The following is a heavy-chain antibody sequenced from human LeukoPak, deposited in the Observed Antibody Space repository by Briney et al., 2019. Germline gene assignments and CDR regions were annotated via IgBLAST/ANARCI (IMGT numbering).Heavy chain of an antibody. CDR2: ISGSGGST. D-gene: IGHD3-3*01. CDR3: AKVGYYDFWSGYYDAFDT. V-gene: IGHV3-23*01. J-gene: IGHJ3*02. Sequence: GGSLRLSCAASGFTFSSYAMSWVRQAPGKGLEWVSAISGSGGSTYYADSVKGRFTISRDNSKNTLYLQMNSLRAEDTAVYYCAKVGYYDFWSGYYDAFDTWGQGTMVTVSS. CDR1: GFTFSSYA.